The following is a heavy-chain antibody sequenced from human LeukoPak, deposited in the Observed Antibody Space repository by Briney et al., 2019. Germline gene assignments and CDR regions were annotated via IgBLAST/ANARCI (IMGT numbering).Heavy chain of an antibody. CDR3: ARDLGQYYDTSDNWFDP. V-gene: IGHV3-74*01. Sequence: GGTLRLSCAASGFTFSNYGIHWVRQAPGKGLVWVSRINSDGINTSYADSVKGRFTISRDNAKNTLNLQMNSLRAEDTAVYYCARDLGQYYDTSDNWFDPWGQGTLVTVSS. CDR2: INSDGINT. J-gene: IGHJ5*02. D-gene: IGHD3-22*01. CDR1: GFTFSNYG.